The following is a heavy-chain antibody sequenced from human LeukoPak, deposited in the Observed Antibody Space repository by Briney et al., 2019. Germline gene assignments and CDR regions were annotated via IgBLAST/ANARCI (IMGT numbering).Heavy chain of an antibody. J-gene: IGHJ6*02. V-gene: IGHV4-34*01. Sequence: SETLSLTCAVYGGSFSGYYWSWIRQPPGKGLEWIGEINHSGSTNYNPSLKSRVTISVDTSKNQFSLKLSSVTAADTAVYYCARGRSGSFTIFGVVPAPMDVWGQRTTVTVSS. D-gene: IGHD3-3*01. CDR3: ARGRSGSFTIFGVVPAPMDV. CDR2: INHSGST. CDR1: GGSFSGYY.